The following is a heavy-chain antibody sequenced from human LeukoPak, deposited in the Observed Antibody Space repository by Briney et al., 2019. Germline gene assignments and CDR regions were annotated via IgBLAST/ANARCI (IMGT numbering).Heavy chain of an antibody. Sequence: PGGSLRLSCAASGFTFSNSWMHWVRQVPGQGLLWVSRISSDGSSSIYADSVKGRFTISRDNAKNTLYLQMNSLRAEDTAVYYCARMATAFDYWGQGTLVTVSS. CDR1: GFTFSNSW. CDR2: ISSDGSSS. CDR3: ARMATAFDY. V-gene: IGHV3-74*01. J-gene: IGHJ4*02. D-gene: IGHD1-1*01.